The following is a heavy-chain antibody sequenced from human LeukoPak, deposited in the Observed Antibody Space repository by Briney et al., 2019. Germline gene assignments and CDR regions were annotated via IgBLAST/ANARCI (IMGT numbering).Heavy chain of an antibody. CDR2: IYYSGST. CDR3: ASRRDYSFWL. V-gene: IGHV4-59*01. Sequence: SETLSLTCTVSGGSISSYYWSWIRQPPGKGLEGIGYIYYSGSTNYNPSLKSRVTISVDTSKNQFSLKLSSVTAADTAVYYCASRRDYSFWLWGQGTLVTVSS. D-gene: IGHD2-21*01. CDR1: GGSISSYY. J-gene: IGHJ4*02.